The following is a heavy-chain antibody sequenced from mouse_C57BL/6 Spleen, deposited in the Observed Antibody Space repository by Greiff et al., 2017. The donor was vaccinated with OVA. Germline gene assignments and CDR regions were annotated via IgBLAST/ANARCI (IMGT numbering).Heavy chain of an antibody. Sequence: QVQLQQPGAELVKPGASVKLSCKASGYTFTSYWMHWVKQRPGQGLEWIGMIHPNSGSTNYNEKFKSKATLTVDKSSSTAYIQLSSLTSEDSAVYYCARGGYYGNYEGFAYWGQGTLVTVSA. J-gene: IGHJ3*01. CDR2: IHPNSGST. CDR1: GYTFTSYW. V-gene: IGHV1-64*01. CDR3: ARGGYYGNYEGFAY. D-gene: IGHD2-1*01.